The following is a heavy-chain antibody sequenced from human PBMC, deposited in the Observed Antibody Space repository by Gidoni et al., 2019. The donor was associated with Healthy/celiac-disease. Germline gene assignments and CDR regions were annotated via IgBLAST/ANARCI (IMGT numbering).Heavy chain of an antibody. CDR1: GFPFSSDN. CDR3: ASDLGYDSSGHQSYYFDY. Sequence: EVQLVESGGGLVQPGGSLRLSCAASGFPFSSDNMNWVSQSPGKGLAWVSYISSSSSTIYYADSVKGRFTISRDNAKTSLYLQMNSLRAEDTAVYYCASDLGYDSSGHQSYYFDYWGQGTLVTVSS. V-gene: IGHV3-48*01. D-gene: IGHD3-22*01. J-gene: IGHJ4*02. CDR2: ISSSSSTI.